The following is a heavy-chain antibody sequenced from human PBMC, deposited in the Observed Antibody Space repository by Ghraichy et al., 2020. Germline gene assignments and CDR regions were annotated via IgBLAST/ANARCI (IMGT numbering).Heavy chain of an antibody. CDR2: ISYDGGEK. D-gene: IGHD6-19*01. Sequence: GGSLRLSCAASGFTFSSYSMHWVRQTPGKRLEWVAVISYDGGEKYYADSVKGRFTISRDSSNNTLYLQMNSLRAEDTAVYFCARDRDSSGWYFDLDYGGQGTLVTVSS. V-gene: IGHV3-30*04. J-gene: IGHJ4*02. CDR3: ARDRDSSGWYFDLDY. CDR1: GFTFSSYS.